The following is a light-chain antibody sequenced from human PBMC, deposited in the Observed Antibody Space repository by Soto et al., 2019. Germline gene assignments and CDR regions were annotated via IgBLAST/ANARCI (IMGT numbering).Light chain of an antibody. CDR2: DAS. V-gene: IGKV3D-20*01. CDR3: QQYGSSPPT. J-gene: IGKJ1*01. Sequence: EIVLTQSPATLSLSPGERATLSCGASQSVSSSYVAWYQQRPGLAPRLLIYDASSRATGIPDRFSGSGSGTDFTLTISRLEPEDFAVYYCQQYGSSPPTFGQGTTVEIK. CDR1: QSVSSSY.